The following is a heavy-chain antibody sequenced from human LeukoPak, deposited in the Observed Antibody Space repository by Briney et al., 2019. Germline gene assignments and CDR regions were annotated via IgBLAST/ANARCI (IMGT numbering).Heavy chain of an antibody. CDR1: GGSISSYY. J-gene: IGHJ3*02. Sequence: SETLSLTCTVSGGSISSYYWSWIRQPPGKGLEWIGYIYYSGSTNYNPSLKSRVTISVDTSKNQFSLKLSSVTAADTAVYYCARHGNLNYYGSGSYYFAFDIWGQGTMVTVSS. CDR3: ARHGNLNYYGSGSYYFAFDI. CDR2: IYYSGST. V-gene: IGHV4-59*08. D-gene: IGHD3-10*01.